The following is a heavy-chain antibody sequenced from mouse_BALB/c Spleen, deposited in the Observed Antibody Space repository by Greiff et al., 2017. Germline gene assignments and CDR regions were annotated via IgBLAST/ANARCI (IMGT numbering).Heavy chain of an antibody. CDR2: IWGGGST. J-gene: IGHJ4*01. CDR1: GFSLSRYS. Sequence: VQGVESGPGLVAPSQSLSITCTVSGFSLSRYSVHWVRQPPGKGLEWLGMIWGGGSTDYNSALKSRLSISKDNSKSQVFLKMNSLQTDDTAMYYCARTLYGYDGLPYAMDYWGQGTSVTVSS. V-gene: IGHV2-6-4*01. CDR3: ARTLYGYDGLPYAMDY. D-gene: IGHD2-2*01.